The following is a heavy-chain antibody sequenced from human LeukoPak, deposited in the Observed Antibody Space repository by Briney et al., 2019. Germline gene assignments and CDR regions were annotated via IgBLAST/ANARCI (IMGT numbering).Heavy chain of an antibody. Sequence: GASVKVSCKASGGTFSSYAISWVRQAPGQGLEWMGGIIPIFGTANYAQKFQGRVTITADESTSTAYMELSSLRSEDTAVYYCARAFSSPRYCSSTSCYTGAFDIRGQGTMVTVSS. J-gene: IGHJ3*02. D-gene: IGHD2-2*02. CDR3: ARAFSSPRYCSSTSCYTGAFDI. CDR1: GGTFSSYA. V-gene: IGHV1-69*13. CDR2: IIPIFGTA.